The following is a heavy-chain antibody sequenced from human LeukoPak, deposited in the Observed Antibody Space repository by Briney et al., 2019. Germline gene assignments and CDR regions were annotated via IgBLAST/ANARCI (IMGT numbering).Heavy chain of an antibody. Sequence: PSDTLSLTCSVSGDSISMHYWSWIRQPPGKGLEWIEYIDHTGSTNYNPSLNSRVTISRDTSQNHFSLELSSVTAADTAVYFCARGRVSSSSWSSTYYYYFYMDVWGKGTTVTVSS. CDR3: ARGRVSSSSWSSTYYYYFYMDV. CDR1: GDSISMHY. CDR2: IDHTGST. J-gene: IGHJ6*03. V-gene: IGHV4-59*11. D-gene: IGHD6-13*01.